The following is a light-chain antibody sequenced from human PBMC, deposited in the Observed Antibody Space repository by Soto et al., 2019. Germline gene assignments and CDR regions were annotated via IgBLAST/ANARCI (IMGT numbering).Light chain of an antibody. CDR1: TSNVGSNL. V-gene: IGLV1-47*02. CDR3: AVWDASLSGVV. CDR2: NDY. J-gene: IGLJ2*01. Sequence: QSVLAQPPSASGTPGQRVTISCSGSTSNVGSNLASWYQQLPGSAPKLLIYNDYDRPSGVPDRFSGSKSGTSASLGISGLRSEDEADYFCAVWDASLSGVVFGGGTKVTVL.